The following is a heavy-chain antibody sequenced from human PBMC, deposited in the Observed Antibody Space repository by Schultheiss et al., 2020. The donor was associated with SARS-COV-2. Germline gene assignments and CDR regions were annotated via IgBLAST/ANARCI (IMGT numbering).Heavy chain of an antibody. Sequence: SGPTLVKPTQTLTLTCTFSGFSLSTSGMCVSWIRQPPGKALEWLAHIFSNDEKSYSTSLKSRLTITKDTSKNQVVLTMTNMDPVDTATYYCAHRIYKYYYYYMDVWGKGTTVTVSS. CDR1: GFSLSTSGMC. V-gene: IGHV2-70*12. CDR2: IFSNDEK. J-gene: IGHJ6*03. D-gene: IGHD1-14*01. CDR3: AHRIYKYYYYYMDV.